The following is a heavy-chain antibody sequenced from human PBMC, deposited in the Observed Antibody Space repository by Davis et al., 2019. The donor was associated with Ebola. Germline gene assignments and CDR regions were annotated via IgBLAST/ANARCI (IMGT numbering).Heavy chain of an antibody. CDR2: ISGRGGVA. V-gene: IGHV3-21*01. CDR1: GFTFSNYA. Sequence: PGESLKISCAASGFTFSNYAMNWARQAPGKGLEWVSAISGRGGVAYYADSMKGRFTISRDNAESSVYLQMNSLRAEDTAVYYCTREGRSWYFDNWGQGALVAVSS. D-gene: IGHD6-13*01. CDR3: TREGRSWYFDN. J-gene: IGHJ4*02.